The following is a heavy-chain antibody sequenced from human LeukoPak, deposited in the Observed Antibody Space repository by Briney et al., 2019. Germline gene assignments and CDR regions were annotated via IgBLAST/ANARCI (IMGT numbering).Heavy chain of an antibody. CDR3: ARAGPYDAFDI. CDR2: IYIGGTT. J-gene: IGHJ3*02. D-gene: IGHD1-14*01. CDR1: GFTFSNFG. V-gene: IGHV3-53*04. Sequence: GGSLRLSCAASGFTFSNFGMHWVRQAPGKGLEWVLVIYIGGTTYYADSVKGRFTISRHISKNTLYLQMNSLRAEDTAVYYCARAGPYDAFDIWGQGTMVTVSS.